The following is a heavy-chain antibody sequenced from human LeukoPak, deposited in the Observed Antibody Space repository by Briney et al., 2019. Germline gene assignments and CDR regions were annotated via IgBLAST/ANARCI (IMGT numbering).Heavy chain of an antibody. CDR3: ARDSSRGEAAWWFGP. Sequence: ASVKVSCKASGYSFTSHWMHWVRQAPAQGLEWLAVINPGDGTTYYSQNFQGRVTLTRDTSTSTVYMELSSLRFEDAAVYYCARDSSRGEAAWWFGPWGQGTLVIVSS. V-gene: IGHV1-46*01. CDR1: GYSFTSHW. CDR2: INPGDGTT. D-gene: IGHD3-16*01. J-gene: IGHJ5*02.